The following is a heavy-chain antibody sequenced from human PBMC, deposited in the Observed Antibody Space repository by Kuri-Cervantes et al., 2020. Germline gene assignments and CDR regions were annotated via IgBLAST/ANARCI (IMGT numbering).Heavy chain of an antibody. CDR1: GFTFSSYG. V-gene: IGHV3-30*03. Sequence: GESLKISCAASGFTFSSYGMHWVRQAPGKGLEWVAVISYDGSNKYYADSVKGRFTISRDNSKNSLYLQMNSLRVEDTALYYCARHDWFESWGQGTRVTVSS. CDR2: ISYDGSNK. CDR3: ARHDWFES. J-gene: IGHJ5*01.